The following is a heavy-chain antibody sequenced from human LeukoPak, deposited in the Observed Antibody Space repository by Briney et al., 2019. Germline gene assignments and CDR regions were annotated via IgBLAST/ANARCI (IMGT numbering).Heavy chain of an antibody. D-gene: IGHD2-15*01. CDR3: ARLYCSGGSCYDY. CDR1: GGTFSSYA. Sequence: SAVKVSCKASGGTFSSYAISWVRQAPGQGLEWMGGIIPIFGTANYAQKFQGRVTITTDESTSTAYMELSSVRSEDTAVYHCARLYCSGGSCYDYWGQGTLVTVSS. V-gene: IGHV1-69*05. CDR2: IIPIFGTA. J-gene: IGHJ4*02.